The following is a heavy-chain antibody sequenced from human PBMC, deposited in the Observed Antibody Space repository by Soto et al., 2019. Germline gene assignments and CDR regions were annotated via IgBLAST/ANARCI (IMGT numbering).Heavy chain of an antibody. J-gene: IGHJ5*02. Sequence: GGSLRLSCAASGFPFSSYEMNWVRQAPGKGLEWVSFIPSTGSTMYYADSGNDRFTISRDNAKNSLYLQINSLRAEDTVVYYCARAAWFDPWGQGTLVTVSS. CDR2: IPSTGSTM. CDR1: GFPFSSYE. CDR3: ARAAWFDP. V-gene: IGHV3-48*03.